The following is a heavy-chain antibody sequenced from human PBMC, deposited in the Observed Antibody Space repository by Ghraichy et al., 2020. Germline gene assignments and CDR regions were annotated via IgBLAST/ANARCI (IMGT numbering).Heavy chain of an antibody. CDR3: AFRSYGEGAFDI. CDR1: GGSVSSGSYY. J-gene: IGHJ3*02. D-gene: IGHD4-17*01. V-gene: IGHV4-61*01. Sequence: SETLSLTCTVSGGSVSSGSYYWSWIRQPPGKGLEWIGYIYYSGSTNYNPSLKSRVTISVDTSKNQFSLKLSSVTAADTAVYYCAFRSYGEGAFDIWGQGTMVTVSS. CDR2: IYYSGST.